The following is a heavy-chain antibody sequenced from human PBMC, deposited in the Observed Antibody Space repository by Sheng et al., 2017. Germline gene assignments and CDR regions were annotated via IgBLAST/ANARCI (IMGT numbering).Heavy chain of an antibody. CDR1: QFTFGTYA. Sequence: EMQLVESGGALVQTGGSLRLSCVSSQFTFGTYAMSWVRQAPGKGLEWVSAISGSGNSANYADSVKGRFSLSRDNSKNTLYLQMNSLRAEDTAVYYCAKLGKSVSYGDYRFPFDIWGQGTMVAVSS. CDR3: AKLGKSVSYGDYRFPFDI. D-gene: IGHD4-17*01. V-gene: IGHV3-23*04. J-gene: IGHJ3*02. CDR2: ISGSGNSA.